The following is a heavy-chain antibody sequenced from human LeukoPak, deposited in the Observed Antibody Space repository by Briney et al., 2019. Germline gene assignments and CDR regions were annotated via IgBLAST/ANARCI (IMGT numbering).Heavy chain of an antibody. CDR1: GFTFTTYW. J-gene: IGHJ4*02. V-gene: IGHV3-7*01. Sequence: GGSLRLSCGASGFTFTTYWMSWVRQAPGKGLEWVAHIKQDGTEKYYVDSVKGRFTISRDYARNSLYLQLNSLRAEDTAVYYCARLSEMFRGPQVIYYFDYWGQGTLVTVSS. D-gene: IGHD3-10*01. CDR2: IKQDGTEK. CDR3: ARLSEMFRGPQVIYYFDY.